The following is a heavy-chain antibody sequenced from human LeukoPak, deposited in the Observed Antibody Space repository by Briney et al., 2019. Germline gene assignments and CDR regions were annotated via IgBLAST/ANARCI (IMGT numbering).Heavy chain of an antibody. J-gene: IGHJ5*02. Sequence: PSETLSLTCTVSGGSISSSSYYWGWIRQPPGKGLEWIGSIYYSGSTYYNPSLKSRVTISVDTSKNQFSLKLSSVTAADTAVYYCARLTSGYSSGWYGGDWFDPWGQGTLVTVSS. V-gene: IGHV4-39*01. CDR2: IYYSGST. CDR3: ARLTSGYSSGWYGGDWFDP. D-gene: IGHD6-19*01. CDR1: GGSISSSSYY.